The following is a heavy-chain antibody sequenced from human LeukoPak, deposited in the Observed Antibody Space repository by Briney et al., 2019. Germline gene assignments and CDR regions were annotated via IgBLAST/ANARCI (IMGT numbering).Heavy chain of an antibody. CDR1: GGSLIGYY. CDR2: IYNSGIT. CDR3: ARSVPALDSLFGS. Sequence: SETLSLTCSDSGGSLIGYYWTWLRQLPGKGLEWIGYIYNSGITNYNPSLKSRVTVSVDTSKNQFSLRLTSVTAADTAVYYCARSVPALDSLFGSWGHGTLVTGSS. J-gene: IGHJ4*03. V-gene: IGHV4-59*08. D-gene: IGHD3-9*01.